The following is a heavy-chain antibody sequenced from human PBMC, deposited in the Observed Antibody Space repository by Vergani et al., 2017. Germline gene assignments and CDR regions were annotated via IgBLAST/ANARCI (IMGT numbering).Heavy chain of an antibody. Sequence: QVQLQQWGAGLLKPSETLSLTCAVYGESFSGYYWSWIRQPPGKGLEWIGEINHGVSTNYSPSLKSRVTISVDTSKNQFSLKLNYVTAADTAVYYCARLSLGSTSDYWGQGTLVTVSS. CDR2: INHGVST. D-gene: IGHD6-13*01. CDR3: ARLSLGSTSDY. V-gene: IGHV4-34*01. CDR1: GESFSGYY. J-gene: IGHJ4*02.